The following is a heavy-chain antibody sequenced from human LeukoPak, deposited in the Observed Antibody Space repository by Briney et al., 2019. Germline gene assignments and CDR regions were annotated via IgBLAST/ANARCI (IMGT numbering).Heavy chain of an antibody. Sequence: PSETLSLTCTVSGGPISSYYWSWIRQPPGKGLEWIGYIYYSGSTNYNPSLKSRVTISVDTSKNQFSLKLSSVTAADTAVYYCARGSSGWYRAPYYYMDVWGKGTTVTVSS. CDR1: GGPISSYY. J-gene: IGHJ6*03. CDR2: IYYSGST. V-gene: IGHV4-59*01. D-gene: IGHD6-19*01. CDR3: ARGSSGWYRAPYYYMDV.